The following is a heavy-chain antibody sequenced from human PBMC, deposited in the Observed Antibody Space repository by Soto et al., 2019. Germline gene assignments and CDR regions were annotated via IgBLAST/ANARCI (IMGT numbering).Heavy chain of an antibody. CDR3: ARVRDNNGSHYYFDY. D-gene: IGHD1-20*01. J-gene: IGHJ4*02. Sequence: SETLSLTCTVSGGSISNYYWSWIRQPPGKGLEWIGNIYYSGSTNYNPSLRGRLTISVDTSKNQFSLKLSSVTTADTAVYYCARVRDNNGSHYYFDYWGQGTLVTVSS. CDR2: IYYSGST. CDR1: GGSISNYY. V-gene: IGHV4-59*01.